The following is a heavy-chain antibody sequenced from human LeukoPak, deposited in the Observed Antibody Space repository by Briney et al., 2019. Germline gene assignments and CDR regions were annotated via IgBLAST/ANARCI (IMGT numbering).Heavy chain of an antibody. V-gene: IGHV3-23*01. Sequence: PGGSLRLSCAASGFTFSSYAMSWVRQAPGKGLEWVSAISGSGGSTYYADSVKGRFTISRDNSKNTLYLQMNSLRAEDAAVYYCAKGIHYGYSYGFYFDYWGQGTLVTVPS. D-gene: IGHD5-18*01. CDR3: AKGIHYGYSYGFYFDY. CDR2: ISGSGGST. CDR1: GFTFSSYA. J-gene: IGHJ4*02.